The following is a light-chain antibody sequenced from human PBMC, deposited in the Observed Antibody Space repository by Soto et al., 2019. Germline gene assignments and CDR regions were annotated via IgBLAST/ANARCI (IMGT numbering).Light chain of an antibody. CDR3: TSYTSSSTQV. V-gene: IGLV2-14*01. Sequence: QSALTQPASVSGSPGQSITISCTGTSSNVGGYDYVSWYQQHPGTAPRLIIFEVTNRPSGVSNRFSGSLTISGLQAEDEADYYCTSYTSSSTQVFGPGTKVNV. J-gene: IGLJ1*01. CDR2: EVT. CDR1: SSNVGGYDY.